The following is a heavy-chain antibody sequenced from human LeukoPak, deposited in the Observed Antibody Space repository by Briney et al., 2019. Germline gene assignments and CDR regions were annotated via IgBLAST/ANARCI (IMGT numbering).Heavy chain of an antibody. CDR3: AKEGVSAAAGIQFDY. Sequence: GRSLRLSCAASGFTFSSYAMHWVRQAPGKGLEWVAVISYDGSNKYYADSVKGRFTISRDNSKNTLYLQMNSLRAEDTAVYYCAKEGVSAAAGIQFDYWGQGTLVTVSS. CDR1: GFTFSSYA. CDR2: ISYDGSNK. J-gene: IGHJ4*02. D-gene: IGHD6-13*01. V-gene: IGHV3-30*04.